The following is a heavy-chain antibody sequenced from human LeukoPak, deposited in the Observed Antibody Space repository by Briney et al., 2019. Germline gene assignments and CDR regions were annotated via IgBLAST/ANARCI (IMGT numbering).Heavy chain of an antibody. Sequence: GGSLRLSCAGSGFTFSDYYMSWIRQAPGKGLEWVSYISGSGSLIYYADSVKGRLTISRDNAKNSLYLQMHSLRADDTAVYYCATRKSGSRDHFDYWGQGTLVTVSS. CDR2: ISGSGSLI. CDR1: GFTFSDYY. CDR3: ATRKSGSRDHFDY. V-gene: IGHV3-11*04. J-gene: IGHJ4*02. D-gene: IGHD2-15*01.